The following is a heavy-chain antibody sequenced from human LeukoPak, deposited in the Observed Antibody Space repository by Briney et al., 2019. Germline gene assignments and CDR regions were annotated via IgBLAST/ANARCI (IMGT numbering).Heavy chain of an antibody. CDR3: ARERPIGTRKNDAFDI. Sequence: PSESLSLTCTVSGGSISSYYWSWIRQPAGKGLEWIGRIYTSGSTNYTPSLKSRVTMSVDTSKNQFSLQLSSVTAADTAVYYCARERPIGTRKNDAFDIWGQGTMVTASS. CDR2: IYTSGST. V-gene: IGHV4-4*07. CDR1: GGSISSYY. J-gene: IGHJ3*02. D-gene: IGHD1-7*01.